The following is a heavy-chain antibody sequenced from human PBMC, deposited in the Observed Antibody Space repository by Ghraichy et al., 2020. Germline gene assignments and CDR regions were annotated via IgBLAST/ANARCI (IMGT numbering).Heavy chain of an antibody. Sequence: ASVKVSCKASGYTFTSYGISWVRQAPGQGLEWMGWISAYNGNTNYAQKLQGRVTMTTDTSTSTAYMELRSLRSDDTAVYYCARDSKLDDILTGYSMYYFDYWGQGTLVTVSS. V-gene: IGHV1-18*04. CDR3: ARDSKLDDILTGYSMYYFDY. J-gene: IGHJ4*02. D-gene: IGHD3-9*01. CDR1: GYTFTSYG. CDR2: ISAYNGNT.